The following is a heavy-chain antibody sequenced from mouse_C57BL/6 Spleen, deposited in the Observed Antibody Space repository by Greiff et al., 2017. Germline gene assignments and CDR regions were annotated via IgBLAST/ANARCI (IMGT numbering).Heavy chain of an antibody. Sequence: QVQLQQPGAELVKPGASVKLSCKASGYTFTSYWMHWVKQRPGQGLEWIGMIHPNSGSTNYNEKFKSKATLTADKSSSTAYMQLSSLTSEDSAVYCCARGGGCHWYFDVWGTGTTVTVSS. CDR1: GYTFTSYW. CDR3: ARGGGCHWYFDV. CDR2: IHPNSGST. V-gene: IGHV1-64*01. J-gene: IGHJ1*03.